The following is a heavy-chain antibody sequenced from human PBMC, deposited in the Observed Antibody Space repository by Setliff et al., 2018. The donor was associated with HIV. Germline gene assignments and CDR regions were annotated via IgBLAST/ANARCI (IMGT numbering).Heavy chain of an antibody. CDR1: GDSINSGYYY. D-gene: IGHD3-22*01. CDR3: ARGPPLIVAEEDY. Sequence: SETLSLTCTVSGDSINSGYYYWSWIRQPAGKGLEWIGRIYSSGGTTTYNSSLKSRVTISMDTSKNQFSLKLSSVTAADTAMYYCARGPPLIVAEEDYWGQGTLVTVSS. CDR2: IYSSGGTT. J-gene: IGHJ4*02. V-gene: IGHV4-61*02.